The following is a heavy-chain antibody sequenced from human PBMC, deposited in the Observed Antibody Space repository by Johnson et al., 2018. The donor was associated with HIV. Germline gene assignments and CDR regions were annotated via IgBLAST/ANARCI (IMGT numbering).Heavy chain of an antibody. J-gene: IGHJ3*02. CDR2: IYSGGST. V-gene: IGHV3-66*02. CDR3: ARERPAYSSASSHAFEI. CDR1: GFTVRSNY. D-gene: IGHD6-6*01. Sequence: VQLVESGGGVVQPGGSLRLSCAASGFTVRSNYMSWVRQAPGKGLEWVSVIYSGGSTYYADSVKGRFTISRDNSKNTLYLQMNSLRAEDTAVYYCARERPAYSSASSHAFEIWGQGTMVTVSS.